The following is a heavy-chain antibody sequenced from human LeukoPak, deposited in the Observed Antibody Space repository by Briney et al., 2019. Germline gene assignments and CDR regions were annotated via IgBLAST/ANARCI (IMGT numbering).Heavy chain of an antibody. D-gene: IGHD3-22*01. V-gene: IGHV4-31*03. CDR2: IYYSGST. Sequence: SETLSLTCTVSGGSISSGGYYWSWIRQHPGKGLEWIGYIYYSGSTYYNPSLKSRVTISVDTSKNQFSLKLSSVTAADTAVYYCAGIVGLPYNWFDPWGQGTLVTVSS. CDR3: AGIVGLPYNWFDP. J-gene: IGHJ5*02. CDR1: GGSISSGGYY.